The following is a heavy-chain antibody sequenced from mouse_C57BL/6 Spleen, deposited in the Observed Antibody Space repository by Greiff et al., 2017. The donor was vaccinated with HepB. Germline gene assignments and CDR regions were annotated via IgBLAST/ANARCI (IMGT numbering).Heavy chain of an antibody. CDR3: ARCYYGYDGYFDY. D-gene: IGHD2-2*01. CDR2: INPGSGGT. J-gene: IGHJ2*01. V-gene: IGHV1-54*01. CDR1: GYAFTNYL. Sequence: QVQLQQSGAELVRPGTSVKVSCKASGYAFTNYLIEWVKQRPGQGLEWIGVINPGSGGTNYNEKFKGKATLTADKSSSTAYMQLSSLTSEDSAVYFCARCYYGYDGYFDYWGQGTTLTVSS.